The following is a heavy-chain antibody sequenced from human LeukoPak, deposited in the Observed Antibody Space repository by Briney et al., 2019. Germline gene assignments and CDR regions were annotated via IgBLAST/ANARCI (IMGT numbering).Heavy chain of an antibody. V-gene: IGHV3-21*01. CDR3: ARGPLYYDFWSGYYTDYYYGMDV. J-gene: IGHJ6*02. CDR2: ISSSSSYI. D-gene: IGHD3-3*01. CDR1: GFTVSSNY. Sequence: PGGSLRLSCAASGFTVSSNYMSWVRQAPGKGLEWVSSISSSSSYIYYADSVKGRFTISRDNAKNSLYLQMNSLRAEDTAVYYCARGPLYYDFWSGYYTDYYYGMDVWGQGTTVTVSS.